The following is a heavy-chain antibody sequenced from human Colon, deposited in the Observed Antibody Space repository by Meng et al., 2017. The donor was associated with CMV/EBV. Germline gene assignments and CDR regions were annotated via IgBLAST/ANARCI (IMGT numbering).Heavy chain of an antibody. CDR1: IRTGYG. CDR3: ARDIPGGGVTLDY. J-gene: IGHJ4*02. V-gene: IGHV4-4*02. CDR2: IYYSGRT. Sequence: IRTGYGGTEVRQPPRQGLEWIGEIYYSGRTGYNPTLKSRVTMSLDKSQNQFSLSLTSVTAADTAVYYCARDIPGGGVTLDYWSQGSLVTVSS. D-gene: IGHD4-23*01.